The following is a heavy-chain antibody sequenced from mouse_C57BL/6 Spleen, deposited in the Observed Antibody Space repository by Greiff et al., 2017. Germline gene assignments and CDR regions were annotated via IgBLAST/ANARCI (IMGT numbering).Heavy chain of an antibody. Sequence: VQLQQSGPELVKPGASVKISCKASGYAFSSSWMNWVKQRPGKGLEWIGRIYPGDGDTNYNGKFKGKATLTADKSSSTAYMQLSSLTSEDSAVYFCAREGHYYGSSWYFDVWGTGTTVTVSS. CDR3: AREGHYYGSSWYFDV. CDR2: IYPGDGDT. J-gene: IGHJ1*03. D-gene: IGHD1-1*01. V-gene: IGHV1-82*01. CDR1: GYAFSSSW.